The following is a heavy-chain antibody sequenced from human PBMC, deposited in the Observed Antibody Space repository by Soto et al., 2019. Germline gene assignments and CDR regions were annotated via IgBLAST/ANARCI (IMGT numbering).Heavy chain of an antibody. D-gene: IGHD1-7*01. CDR3: ARVAHWNYQRAYNWFDP. J-gene: IGHJ5*02. V-gene: IGHV1-69*13. Sequence: SVKVSCKASGGSFSSYAISWVRQAPGQGLEWMGGIIPIFGTANYAQKFQGRVTITADESTSTAYMELSSLRSGDTAVYYCARVAHWNYQRAYNWFDPWGQGTLVTVSS. CDR1: GGSFSSYA. CDR2: IIPIFGTA.